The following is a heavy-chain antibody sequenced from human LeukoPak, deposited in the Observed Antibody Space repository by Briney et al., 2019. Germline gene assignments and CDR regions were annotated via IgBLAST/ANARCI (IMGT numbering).Heavy chain of an antibody. CDR1: GYSFTSYW. Sequence: GESLKISCKGSGYSFTSYWIGWVRQMPGKGLEWMGIIYPGDSDTRYSPSFQGQVTISADKSISTAYLQWNSLKASDTAMYYCARLVGACSGGSCYSDSWGQGTLVTVSS. J-gene: IGHJ4*02. D-gene: IGHD2-15*01. CDR2: IYPGDSDT. V-gene: IGHV5-51*01. CDR3: ARLVGACSGGSCYSDS.